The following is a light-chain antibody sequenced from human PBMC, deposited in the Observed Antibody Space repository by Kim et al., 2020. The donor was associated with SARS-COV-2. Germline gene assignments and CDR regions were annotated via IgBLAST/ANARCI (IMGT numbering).Light chain of an antibody. CDR2: DTV. CDR3: QQYGRSPPMYT. V-gene: IGKV3D-20*01. CDR1: QNLSGNY. Sequence: GETAAHTCVASQNLSGNYIAWYQQRPGPAPRIHLYDTVNRAPGVPDRFSGSGFETDFTLTISRLEPDDSAVYYCQQYGRSPPMYTFGQGTKLEI. J-gene: IGKJ2*01.